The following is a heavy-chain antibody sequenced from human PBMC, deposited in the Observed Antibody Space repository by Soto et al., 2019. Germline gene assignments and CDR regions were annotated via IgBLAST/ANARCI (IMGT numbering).Heavy chain of an antibody. J-gene: IGHJ3*02. CDR3: ARDLRQAAFDI. CDR1: GGTFSSYT. Sequence: ASVKVSCKASGGTFSSYTISWVRQAPGQGLEWKGRIIPILGIANYAQKFQSRVTITADKSTSTAYMELSILISEDTAVYYCARDLRQAAFDIWGQGTMVTVSS. V-gene: IGHV1-69*04. CDR2: IIPILGIA.